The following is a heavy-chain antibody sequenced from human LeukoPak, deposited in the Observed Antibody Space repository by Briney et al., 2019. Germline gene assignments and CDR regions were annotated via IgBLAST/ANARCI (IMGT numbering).Heavy chain of an antibody. CDR1: GYSISSGYY. V-gene: IGHV4-38-2*01. Sequence: SETLSLTCAVSGYSISSGYYWGWIRLPPGKGLEWIGSIYHSGSTYYNPSLKSRVTISVDTSKNQFSLKLSSVTAADTAVYYCATIIAAAGIFGYWGQGTLVTVSS. CDR2: IYHSGST. CDR3: ATIIAAAGIFGY. J-gene: IGHJ4*02. D-gene: IGHD6-13*01.